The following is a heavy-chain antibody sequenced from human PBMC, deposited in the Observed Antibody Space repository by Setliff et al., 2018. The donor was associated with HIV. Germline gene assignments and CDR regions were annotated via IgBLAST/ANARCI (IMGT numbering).Heavy chain of an antibody. J-gene: IGHJ4*02. Sequence: PSETLSLTCTVSGGSISTYYWSWIRQSPERRLEWVGYIYYTGSTSYNPSLKNRATISVGTSKNQFSLKVTSMTAADTAIYYCARHYYGSGSPIDYWGQGALVTVSS. CDR1: GGSISTYY. D-gene: IGHD3-10*01. CDR2: IYYTGST. CDR3: ARHYYGSGSPIDY. V-gene: IGHV4-59*08.